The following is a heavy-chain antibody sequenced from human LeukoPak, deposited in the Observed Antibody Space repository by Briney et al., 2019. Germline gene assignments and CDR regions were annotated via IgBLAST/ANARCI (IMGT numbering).Heavy chain of an antibody. V-gene: IGHV3-21*01. Sequence: GGSLRLSCAASGFTVSSNYMSWVRQAPGRGLEWVSSISSSSSYIYYADSVKGRFTISRDNAKNSLYLQMNSLRAEDTAVYYCARDLGHAYWGQGTLVTVSS. CDR3: ARDLGHAY. CDR1: GFTVSSNY. CDR2: ISSSSSYI. J-gene: IGHJ4*02.